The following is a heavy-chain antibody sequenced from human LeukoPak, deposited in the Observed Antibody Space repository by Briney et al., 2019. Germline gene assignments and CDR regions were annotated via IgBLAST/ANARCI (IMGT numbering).Heavy chain of an antibody. CDR1: GFTFSSYA. J-gene: IGHJ4*02. V-gene: IGHV3-23*01. CDR3: AKIFKPMIVVVITTYYFDY. CDR2: ISGSGGST. D-gene: IGHD3-22*01. Sequence: SCASSGFTFSSYAMSWVRPAPGKGLGWVSVISGSGGSTYYAASVKGRFTISRDNSKNTLYLQMNSLRAEYTAVYYCAKIFKPMIVVVITTYYFDYGGKGTLVTSPQ.